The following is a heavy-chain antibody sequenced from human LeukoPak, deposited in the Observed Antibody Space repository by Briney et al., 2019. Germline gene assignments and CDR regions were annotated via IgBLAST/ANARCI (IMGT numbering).Heavy chain of an antibody. J-gene: IGHJ4*02. CDR1: GGTFSSYA. CDR3: ARGLAPSYYGSGSYYNLSRF. Sequence: SVKVSCKASGGTFSSYAISWVRQAPGQGLEWMGGIIPIFGTANYAQKFQGRVTITADESTSTAYMELSSLRSEDTAVYYCARGLAPSYYGSGSYYNLSRFWGQGTLVTVSS. D-gene: IGHD3-10*01. V-gene: IGHV1-69*13. CDR2: IIPIFGTA.